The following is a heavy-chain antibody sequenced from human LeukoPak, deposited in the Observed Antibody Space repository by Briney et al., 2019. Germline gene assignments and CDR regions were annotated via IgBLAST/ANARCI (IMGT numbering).Heavy chain of an antibody. V-gene: IGHV1-18*01. D-gene: IGHD3-10*02. J-gene: IGHJ5*02. Sequence: ASVKVSCKASGYSFTSYGIRWVRQAPGQGLEWMGWISPYNGNTDYVQKFQGRVTITTDESTSTAYMELSSLRSEDTAVYYCARDMLGQIEDWFDPWGQGTLVTVSS. CDR1: GYSFTSYG. CDR2: ISPYNGNT. CDR3: ARDMLGQIEDWFDP.